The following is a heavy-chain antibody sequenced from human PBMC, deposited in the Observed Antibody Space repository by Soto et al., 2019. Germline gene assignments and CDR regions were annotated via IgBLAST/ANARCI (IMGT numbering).Heavy chain of an antibody. CDR2: ISYDGSNK. CDR1: GFTFSSYA. D-gene: IGHD5-18*01. J-gene: IGHJ6*02. Sequence: QVQLVESGGGVVQPGRSLRLSCAASGFTFSSYAMHWVSQAPGKGLEWVAVISYDGSNKYYADSVKGRFTISRDNSKNTLDLQMNRLRDEDKAVYYYARGTAMVKSGYGMDVWGQGTTVTVSS. CDR3: ARGTAMVKSGYGMDV. V-gene: IGHV3-30-3*01.